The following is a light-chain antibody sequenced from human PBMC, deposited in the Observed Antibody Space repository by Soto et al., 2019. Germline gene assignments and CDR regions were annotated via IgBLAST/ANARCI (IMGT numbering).Light chain of an antibody. V-gene: IGKV3-20*01. J-gene: IGKJ2*01. Sequence: EIVLTQSPGTLSLSPGERATLSWRASQSVSSSYLAWYQQKPGQAPRLLIYGASSRATGIPDRFSGSGSGTDFTLTISRLEPEDFAVYYRQQYVSPRTFGQGTKLEIK. CDR1: QSVSSSY. CDR2: GAS. CDR3: QQYVSPRT.